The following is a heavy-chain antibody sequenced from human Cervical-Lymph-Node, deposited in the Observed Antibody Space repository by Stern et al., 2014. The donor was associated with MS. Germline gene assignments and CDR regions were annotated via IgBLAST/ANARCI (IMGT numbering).Heavy chain of an antibody. D-gene: IGHD2-8*01. CDR2: IFPGDSNT. J-gene: IGHJ4*02. CDR1: GYSFTSNW. CDR3: ASPYCTDGLCYGFYH. Sequence: VQLVESGAEVKKPGQSLKISCKSSGYSFTSNWIAWVRQVPGKGLEWMGTIFPGDSNTRYHQHFQGKVTMSTDKSIHTAFLQWSSLKAADSAMYFCASPYCTDGLCYGFYHWGQGTLVSVSS. V-gene: IGHV5-51*01.